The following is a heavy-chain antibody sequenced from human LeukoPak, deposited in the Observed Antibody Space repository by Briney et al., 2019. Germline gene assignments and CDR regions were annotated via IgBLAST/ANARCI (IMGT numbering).Heavy chain of an antibody. CDR3: ARAPSGSADY. CDR2: IYCSGTT. V-gene: IGHV4-39*01. Sequence: SETLSLTRTVAGGSISSSRSYWNWIRQPPGKGLECIVTIYCSGTTNYNPSLARRVTISVATSKTQFSLKLSSMTAADTAMYYCARAPSGSADYWGQGTLVTVSS. CDR1: GGSISSSRSY. J-gene: IGHJ4*02. D-gene: IGHD5-12*01.